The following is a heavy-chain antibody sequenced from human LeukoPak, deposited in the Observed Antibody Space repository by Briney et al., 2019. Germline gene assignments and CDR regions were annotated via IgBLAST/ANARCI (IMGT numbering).Heavy chain of an antibody. V-gene: IGHV3-11*04. CDR3: ARAIFHGSGESDYFDY. CDR1: GFTFSDYY. Sequence: GGSLTLSCAASGFTFSDYYMSWIRQAPGKGLEWVSYISSNCSTIYYADSVKGRLTISRDNAKNSLYLQMNSLRAEDTAVYYCARAIFHGSGESDYFDYWGQGILVTVSS. J-gene: IGHJ4*02. D-gene: IGHD3-10*01. CDR2: ISSNCSTI.